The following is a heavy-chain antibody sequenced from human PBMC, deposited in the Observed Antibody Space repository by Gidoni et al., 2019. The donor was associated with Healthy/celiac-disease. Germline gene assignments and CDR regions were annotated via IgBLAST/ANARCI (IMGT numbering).Heavy chain of an antibody. CDR1: SSSYY. V-gene: IGHV4-39*01. D-gene: IGHD6-19*01. Sequence: SSSYYWGWIRQPPGKGLEWIGSIYYSGSTYYNPSLKSRVTISVDTSKNQFSLKLSSVTAADTAVYYCARRVIAVAADDAFDIWGQGTMVTVSS. CDR2: IYYSGST. CDR3: ARRVIAVAADDAFDI. J-gene: IGHJ3*02.